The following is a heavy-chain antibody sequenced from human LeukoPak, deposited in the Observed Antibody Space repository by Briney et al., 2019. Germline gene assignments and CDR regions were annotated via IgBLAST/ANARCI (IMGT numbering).Heavy chain of an antibody. J-gene: IGHJ4*02. CDR2: IKQDGSEK. D-gene: IGHD6-19*01. V-gene: IGHV3-7*01. Sequence: GGSLRLSCAASGFTFSSYWMSWVRQAPGKGLEWVANIKQDGSEKYYVDSVKGRFTISRDNAKNSLYLQMNSLRAEDTAVYYCAMGGYSSGWYEEAFDYWGQGTLVTVSS. CDR1: GFTFSSYW. CDR3: AMGGYSSGWYEEAFDY.